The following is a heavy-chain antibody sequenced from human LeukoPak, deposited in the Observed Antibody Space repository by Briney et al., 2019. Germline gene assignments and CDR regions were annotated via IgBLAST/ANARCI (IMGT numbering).Heavy chain of an antibody. Sequence: SVKVSCKASGGTFSNYAINWVRQAPGQGLDWMGGIIPMFATVNYAQKFQGRVTITTDESTNTAYMELSGLRSEDTAVYYCARNYDNTCYNDAYFDYWGQGTLVTVSS. V-gene: IGHV1-69*05. CDR2: IIPMFATV. J-gene: IGHJ4*02. CDR3: ARNYDNTCYNDAYFDY. D-gene: IGHD3-22*01. CDR1: GGTFSNYA.